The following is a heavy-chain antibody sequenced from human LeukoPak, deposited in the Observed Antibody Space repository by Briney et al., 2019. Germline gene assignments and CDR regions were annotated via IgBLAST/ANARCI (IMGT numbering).Heavy chain of an antibody. V-gene: IGHV3-9*01. J-gene: IGHJ5*02. D-gene: IGHD3-3*02. Sequence: GRSLRLSCAASGFTFDDYAMHWVRQAPGKGLEWVSGISWNSGSIGYADSVKGRFTISRDNAKNSLYLQMNSLRAEDTALYYCAASFDERLSWFDPWGQGTLVTVSP. CDR3: AASFDERLSWFDP. CDR2: ISWNSGSI. CDR1: GFTFDDYA.